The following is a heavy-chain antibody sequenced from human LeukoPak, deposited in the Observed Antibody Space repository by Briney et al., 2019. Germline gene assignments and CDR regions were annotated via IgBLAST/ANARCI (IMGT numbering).Heavy chain of an antibody. CDR3: AKDRDKTGDAFDY. Sequence: GGSLRLSCAASGFTFSSYAMSWVPQAPGKGLEWVSAISGSGGSTYYADSVKGRFTISRDNSKNTLYLQMNSLRAEDTAVYYCAKDRDKTGDAFDYWGQGTLVTVSS. J-gene: IGHJ4*02. CDR2: ISGSGGST. V-gene: IGHV3-23*01. CDR1: GFTFSSYA. D-gene: IGHD7-27*01.